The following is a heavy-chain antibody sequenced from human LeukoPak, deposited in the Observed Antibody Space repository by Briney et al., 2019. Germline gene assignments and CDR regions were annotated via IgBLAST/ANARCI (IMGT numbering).Heavy chain of an antibody. J-gene: IGHJ3*02. V-gene: IGHV3-23*01. D-gene: IGHD3-10*01. CDR2: ISGSGGST. CDR1: GFTVSSNY. Sequence: GGSLRLSCAASGFTVSSNYMSWVRQAPGKGLEWVSAISGSGGSTYYADSVKGRFTISRNNSKNTLYLQMNSLRAEDTAVYYCAKIGKSLFPGAPGAFDIWGQGTMVTVSS. CDR3: AKIGKSLFPGAPGAFDI.